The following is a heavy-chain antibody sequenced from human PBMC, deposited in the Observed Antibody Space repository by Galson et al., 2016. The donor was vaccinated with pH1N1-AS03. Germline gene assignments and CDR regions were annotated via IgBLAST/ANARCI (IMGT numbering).Heavy chain of an antibody. D-gene: IGHD6-6*01. J-gene: IGHJ4*02. Sequence: LRLSCAASGFSFSSHALHWVRQAPGKGLEWVSVISFDGDSTYTAKSVRGRFSISRDNSKQKLYLQMDSLRPEDTAVYYCARVWLPYSRSPSSLSSLDYWGQGTVVTVSS. CDR3: ARVWLPYSRSPSSLSSLDY. CDR2: ISFDGDST. CDR1: GFSFSSHA. V-gene: IGHV3-30-3*01.